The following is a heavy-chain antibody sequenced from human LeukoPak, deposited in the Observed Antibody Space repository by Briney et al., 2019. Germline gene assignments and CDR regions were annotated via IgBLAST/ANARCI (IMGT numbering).Heavy chain of an antibody. J-gene: IGHJ5*02. CDR3: ARLNGDYDWGNWFDP. D-gene: IGHD4-17*01. Sequence: SETLSLTCTVSGGSISSYYWGWIRQPAGKGLEWIGRIYTSGSTNYNPSLKSRVTISVDKSKNQFSLKLTSATAADTAVYYCARLNGDYDWGNWFDPWGQGTLVTVSS. CDR1: GGSISSYY. CDR2: IYTSGST. V-gene: IGHV4-4*07.